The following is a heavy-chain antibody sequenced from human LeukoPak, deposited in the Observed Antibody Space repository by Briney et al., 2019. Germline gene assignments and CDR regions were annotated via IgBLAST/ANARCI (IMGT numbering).Heavy chain of an antibody. J-gene: IGHJ6*02. CDR2: IWYDGSNK. D-gene: IGHD2-2*01. CDR1: GFTSSSYG. V-gene: IGHV3-33*01. Sequence: GRSLRLSCAASGFTSSSYGMHWVRQAPGKGLEWVAVIWYDGSNKYYADSVKGRFTISRDNSKNTLYLQMNSLRAEDTAVYYCAREGVPAARVLDYYGMDVWGQGTTVTVSS. CDR3: AREGVPAARVLDYYGMDV.